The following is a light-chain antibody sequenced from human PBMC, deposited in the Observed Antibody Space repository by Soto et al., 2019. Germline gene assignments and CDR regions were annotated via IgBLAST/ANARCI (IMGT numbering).Light chain of an antibody. CDR3: QQYSNWPPWT. CDR2: DAS. J-gene: IGKJ1*01. V-gene: IGKV3-11*01. Sequence: EIVLTQSPATLSLSPGERATLSCRASQSVSSYLAWYQQKPGQAPRLLIYDASNRATGIPARFSGSGSGTDFTLTISSLEPEDFAVYYCQQYSNWPPWTFGQGTKV. CDR1: QSVSSY.